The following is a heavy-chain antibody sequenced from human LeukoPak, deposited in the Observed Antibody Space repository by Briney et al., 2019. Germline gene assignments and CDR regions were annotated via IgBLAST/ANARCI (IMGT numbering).Heavy chain of an antibody. J-gene: IGHJ4*02. Sequence: WASVKVSCKASGGTFSSYAISWVRQAPGQGLEWVGRIIPIFGTANYAQRFQGRVTTTTDESTSTAYMELSSLRSEDTAVYYCAILQRYSSSWYPLLDYWGQGTLVTVSS. CDR3: AILQRYSSSWYPLLDY. CDR1: GGTFSSYA. V-gene: IGHV1-69*05. D-gene: IGHD6-13*01. CDR2: IIPIFGTA.